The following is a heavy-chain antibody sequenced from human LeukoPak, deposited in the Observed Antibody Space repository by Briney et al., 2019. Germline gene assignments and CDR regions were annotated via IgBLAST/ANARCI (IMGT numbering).Heavy chain of an antibody. D-gene: IGHD3-22*01. V-gene: IGHV3-23*01. J-gene: IGHJ4*02. CDR2: ISGSGGST. CDR1: GFTFSSYW. Sequence: PGGSLRLSCAASGFTFSSYWMHWVRQAPGKGLEWVSAISGSGGSTYYADSVKGRFTISRDNSKNTLYLQMNSLRAEDTAVYYCAKSFQFNYYDSSGYYYGEDSYYFDYWGQGTLVAVSS. CDR3: AKSFQFNYYDSSGYYYGEDSYYFDY.